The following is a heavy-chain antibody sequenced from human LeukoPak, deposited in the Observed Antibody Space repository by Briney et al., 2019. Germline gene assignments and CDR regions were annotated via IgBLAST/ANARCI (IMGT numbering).Heavy chain of an antibody. CDR2: MNPNSGNT. Sequence: GASVKVSCKASGYTFTSYDIHWVRQATGQGLEWMGWMNPNSGNTGYAQKFQGRVTITRNTSISTAYMELSSLRSEDMAVYYCARTGLGMYSFDYWGQGTLVTVSS. D-gene: IGHD3/OR15-3a*01. CDR1: GYTFTSYD. V-gene: IGHV1-8*03. J-gene: IGHJ4*02. CDR3: ARTGLGMYSFDY.